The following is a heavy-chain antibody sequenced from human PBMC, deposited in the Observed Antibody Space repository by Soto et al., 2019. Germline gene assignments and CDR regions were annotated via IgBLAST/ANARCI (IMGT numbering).Heavy chain of an antibody. Sequence: SETLSLTCAVYGGSFSGYYWSWIRQPPGKGLEWIGEINHSGSTNYNPSLESRVTISVDTSKNQFSLKLSSVTAADTAVYYCAKAWNSPFDYWGQGTLVTVSS. J-gene: IGHJ4*02. D-gene: IGHD1-1*01. V-gene: IGHV4-34*01. CDR1: GGSFSGYY. CDR3: AKAWNSPFDY. CDR2: INHSGST.